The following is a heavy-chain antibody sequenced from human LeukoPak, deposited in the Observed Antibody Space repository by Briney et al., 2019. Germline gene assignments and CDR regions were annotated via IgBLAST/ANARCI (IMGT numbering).Heavy chain of an antibody. CDR1: GFTFGDFG. CDR2: ISGSGANT. J-gene: IGHJ4*02. Sequence: GGSLRLSCAASGFTFGDFGMSWVRQAPGKGLEWVSGISGSGANTYHADSMKGRFTISRDNSKNTLYLQMNSLGAEDTAVYYCAKAGYSSNWFLFDSWGQGTLVTVSS. D-gene: IGHD6-13*01. CDR3: AKAGYSSNWFLFDS. V-gene: IGHV3-23*01.